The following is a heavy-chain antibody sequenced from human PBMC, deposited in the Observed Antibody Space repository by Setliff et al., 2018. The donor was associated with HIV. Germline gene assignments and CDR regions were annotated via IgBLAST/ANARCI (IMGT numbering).Heavy chain of an antibody. CDR1: GGSISSSSYY. CDR3: ARAPGYSYSFYFDS. Sequence: PSETLSLTCTVSGGSISSSSYYWGWIRQPPGKGLEWIANIYYSGSTFYNPSLKSRVTMSVDTSKNQFPLKLNSVTAADTAVYFCARAPGYSYSFYFDSWGQGTLVTVSS. V-gene: IGHV4-39*06. J-gene: IGHJ4*02. D-gene: IGHD5-18*01. CDR2: IYYSGST.